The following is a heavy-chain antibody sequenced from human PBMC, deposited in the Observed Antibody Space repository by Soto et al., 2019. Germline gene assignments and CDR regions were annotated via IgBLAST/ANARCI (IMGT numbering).Heavy chain of an antibody. V-gene: IGHV3-23*01. CDR3: AKTGQVTARIRFDY. D-gene: IGHD2-21*02. J-gene: IGHJ4*02. CDR2: IKGNGDDK. Sequence: EVRLLESGGGSVQPGGSLRLSCAGSGFTFGAYTMAWVRQPPGKGLEWVSGIKGNGDDKYYANSVKGRFTISRDISRNTLYLQMNSLGSDDPATYFCAKTGQVTARIRFDYWGQGALVTVSS. CDR1: GFTFGAYT.